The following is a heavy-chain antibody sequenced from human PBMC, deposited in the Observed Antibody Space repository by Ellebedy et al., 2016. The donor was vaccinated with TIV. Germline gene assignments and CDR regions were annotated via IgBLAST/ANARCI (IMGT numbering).Heavy chain of an antibody. D-gene: IGHD2-15*01. J-gene: IGHJ4*02. CDR1: GFTFSSYW. CDR2: IKQDGSEK. CDR3: AKGYCSGGRCYSAPEY. Sequence: GGSLRLSCAASGFTFSSYWMSWVRQAPGKGPEWVANIKQDGSEKYYVDSIKGRFTISRDNAKNSLYLQMNSLRAEDTAVYYCAKGYCSGGRCYSAPEYWGQGTLVTVSS. V-gene: IGHV3-7*01.